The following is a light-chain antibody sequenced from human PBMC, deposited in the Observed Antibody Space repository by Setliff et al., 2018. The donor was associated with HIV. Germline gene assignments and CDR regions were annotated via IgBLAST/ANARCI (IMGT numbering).Light chain of an antibody. CDR3: SSYTHRNTYV. V-gene: IGLV2-14*03. CDR2: DVS. Sequence: QSALAQPASVSGSPGQSITISCSGSSSDVGGYNHVSWYQRHPGKAPKVMIYDVSNRPLGVSNRFSGSKSDNTASPTISGLQAEDEADYFCSSYTHRNTYVFGTGTKGTVL. CDR1: SSDVGGYNH. J-gene: IGLJ1*01.